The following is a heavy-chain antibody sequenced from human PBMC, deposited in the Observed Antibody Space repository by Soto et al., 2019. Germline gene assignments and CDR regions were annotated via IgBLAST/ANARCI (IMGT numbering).Heavy chain of an antibody. CDR1: GFTFSSYG. CDR3: ARDDCTYGVCIPFYY. Sequence: QVQLVESGGGVVQPGRSLRLSCAASGFTFSSYGMHWVRQAPGKGLEWVAVIWYDGSNKYYADSVKGRFTISRDNSKKSKSLHMNNLRAKDKAVYYCARDDCTYGVCIPFYYWGQGTLVTVSS. D-gene: IGHD2-8*01. J-gene: IGHJ4*02. CDR2: IWYDGSNK. V-gene: IGHV3-33*01.